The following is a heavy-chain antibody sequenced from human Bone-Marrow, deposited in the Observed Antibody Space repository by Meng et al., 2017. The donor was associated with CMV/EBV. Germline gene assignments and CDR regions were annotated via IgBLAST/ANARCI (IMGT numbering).Heavy chain of an antibody. CDR1: GFTFTSSA. CDR2: IVVGSGNT. V-gene: IGHV1-58*01. J-gene: IGHJ4*02. CDR3: AREGVEMATIDQPYFDY. D-gene: IGHD5-24*01. Sequence: SVKVSCKASGFTFTSSAVQWVRQARGQRLEWIGWIVVGSGNTNYAQKFQERVTITRDMSTSTAYMELSSLRSEDTAVYYCAREGVEMATIDQPYFDYWGQGTLVTVSS.